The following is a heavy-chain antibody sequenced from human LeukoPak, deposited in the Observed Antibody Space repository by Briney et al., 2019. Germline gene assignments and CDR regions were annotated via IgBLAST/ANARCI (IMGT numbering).Heavy chain of an antibody. J-gene: IGHJ4*02. CDR3: ARDTYFYGSGSYQSVDY. D-gene: IGHD3-10*01. Sequence: ASVKVSCKASGYTFTGYYMHWVRQAPGQGLGWMGWINPNSGGTNYAQKFQGRVTMTRDTSISTAYMELSSLRSDDTAVYFCARDTYFYGSGSYQSVDYWGQGTLVTVSS. V-gene: IGHV1-2*02. CDR2: INPNSGGT. CDR1: GYTFTGYY.